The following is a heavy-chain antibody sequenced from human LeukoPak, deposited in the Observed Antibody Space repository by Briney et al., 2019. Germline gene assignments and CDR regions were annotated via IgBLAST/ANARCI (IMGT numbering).Heavy chain of an antibody. Sequence: GGSLRLSCVASGFTFSSYWMSWVRQAPGKGLEWVANINQDGREKYYEDSLKGRFTISRDNAKNSLYLQVNSLRAEDTGVYYCARDGAVYSSSYVDYWGQGTLVTVSS. CDR3: ARDGAVYSSSYVDY. CDR1: GFTFSSYW. D-gene: IGHD6-13*01. CDR2: INQDGREK. V-gene: IGHV3-7*01. J-gene: IGHJ4*02.